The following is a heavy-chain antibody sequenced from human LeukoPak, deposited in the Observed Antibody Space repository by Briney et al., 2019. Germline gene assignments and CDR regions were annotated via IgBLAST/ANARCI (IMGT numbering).Heavy chain of an antibody. J-gene: IGHJ5*02. V-gene: IGHV4-34*01. D-gene: IGHD5-18*01. CDR2: INHSGST. CDR1: GGSFSGYY. CDR3: ARDSRGYSCGLRFQDWFDP. Sequence: PSETLSLTCAVYGGSFSGYYWSWIRQPPGKGLEWIGEINHSGSTNYNPSLKSRVTISVDTSKNQFSLKLSSVTAADTAVYYCARDSRGYSCGLRFQDWFDPWGQGTLVTVSS.